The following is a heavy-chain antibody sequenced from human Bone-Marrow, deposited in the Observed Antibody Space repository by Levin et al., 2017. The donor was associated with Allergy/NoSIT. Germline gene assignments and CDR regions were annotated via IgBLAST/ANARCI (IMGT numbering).Heavy chain of an antibody. J-gene: IGHJ6*01. V-gene: IGHV3-23*01. Sequence: LSLTCAASGFTFSSYAMSRVRQAPGKGLEWVSSISGSGTITHYAESVKGRFTISRDISKNMLHLQMNSLRAEDTAIYFCAKEGLAVAGYY. D-gene: IGHD6-19*01. CDR2: ISGSGTIT. CDR1: GFTFSSYA. CDR3: AKEGLAVAGYY.